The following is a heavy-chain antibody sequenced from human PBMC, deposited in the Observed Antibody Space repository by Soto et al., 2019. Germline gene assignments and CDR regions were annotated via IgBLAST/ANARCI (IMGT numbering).Heavy chain of an antibody. D-gene: IGHD2-15*01. CDR1: GFSFNTYA. V-gene: IGHV3-23*01. CDR2: ISGDGAVT. Sequence: GSLRLSCAASGFSFNTYAMTWVRQAPGKGLEWVSSISGDGAVTFHEDSVRGRFTTSRDNSKSKLFLQMNSLSDEDTAIYYCATILASSATGYWGQGIPVTVSS. J-gene: IGHJ4*02. CDR3: ATILASSATGY.